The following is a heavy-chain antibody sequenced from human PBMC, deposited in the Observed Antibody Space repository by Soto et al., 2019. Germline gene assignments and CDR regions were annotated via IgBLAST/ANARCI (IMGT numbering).Heavy chain of an antibody. D-gene: IGHD1-26*01. V-gene: IGHV1-2*02. CDR2: IHPNSGGT. J-gene: IGHJ4*02. CDR3: AKEGQMKISTILDH. Sequence: GASVKVSCKASGYIFTGYYLHWLRQAPGQGLEWMGWIHPNSGGTNYADSVKGRFTISRDNSRNTLYLQMNSLRAEDTAVYYCAKEGQMKISTILDHWGQGTPVTVSS. CDR1: GYIFTGYY.